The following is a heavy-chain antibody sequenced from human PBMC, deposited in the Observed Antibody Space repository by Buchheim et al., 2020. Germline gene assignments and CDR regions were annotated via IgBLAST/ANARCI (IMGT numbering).Heavy chain of an antibody. J-gene: IGHJ6*02. V-gene: IGHV3-21*01. Sequence: EVQLVESGGGLVKPGGSLRLSCAASGFTFSSYSMNWVRQAPGKGLEWVSSISSSSYIYYADSVKGRFTISRDNAKNSLYLQMNSLRAEDTAVYYCARVLGWFGEFLADYYGMDVWGQGTT. CDR3: ARVLGWFGEFLADYYGMDV. D-gene: IGHD3-10*01. CDR2: ISSSSYI. CDR1: GFTFSSYS.